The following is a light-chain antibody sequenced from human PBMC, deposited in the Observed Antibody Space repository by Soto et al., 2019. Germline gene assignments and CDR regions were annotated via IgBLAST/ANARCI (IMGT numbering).Light chain of an antibody. CDR3: QQLNSYLPIT. CDR1: QGISSY. CDR2: AAS. J-gene: IGKJ5*01. Sequence: DIQLTQSPSFLSASVGDRVTITCRASQGISSYLAWYQQKPGKAPKLLIYAASTLQSGVPSRFSGSGSGTEFTLTISSLQPEDFATYYCQQLNSYLPITFGQGTRLESK. V-gene: IGKV1-9*01.